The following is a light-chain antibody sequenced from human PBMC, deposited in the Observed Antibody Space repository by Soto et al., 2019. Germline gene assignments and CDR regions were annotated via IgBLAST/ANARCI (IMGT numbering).Light chain of an antibody. CDR2: KAS. V-gene: IGKV1-5*03. CDR1: QSISSW. J-gene: IGKJ4*01. Sequence: DIQMTQSPSTLSASVGDRVTITCRASQSISSWLAWYQQKPGKAPNLLIYKASSFESGVPSRFSGSGSGTEFTLTISSLQPDDFAIYYCQQYKSFSLTFGGGTKVEIK. CDR3: QQYKSFSLT.